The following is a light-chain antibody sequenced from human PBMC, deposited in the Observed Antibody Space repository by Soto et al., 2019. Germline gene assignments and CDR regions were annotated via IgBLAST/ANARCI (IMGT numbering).Light chain of an antibody. V-gene: IGKV3D-20*02. CDR2: DAS. CDR1: QSVSSSY. Sequence: EIVLTQSPGTLSLSRGERSTLXXRASQSVSSSYLAWYQQKPGQAPXVLIYDASNRATGIPARFSGSGSGTDFTLTISSLEPEDFAVYYCQQRSNWWTFGQGTKVDIK. CDR3: QQRSNWWT. J-gene: IGKJ1*01.